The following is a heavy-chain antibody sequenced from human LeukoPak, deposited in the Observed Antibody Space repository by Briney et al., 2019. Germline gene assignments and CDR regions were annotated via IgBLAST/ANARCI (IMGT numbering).Heavy chain of an antibody. V-gene: IGHV3-64D*06. J-gene: IGHJ4*02. CDR1: GFTFSDYA. CDR3: FKRVLTSDYAYDY. Sequence: GGSLRLSCSASGFTFSDYAMHWVRQAPGRGLQFVSAISSSGDYTSYSDSVKGRFTISRDNSKNTLHLQMSSLRPEDTAVYFCFKRVLTSDYAYDYCGQGSLVTVSS. CDR2: ISSSGDYT. D-gene: IGHD4-17*01.